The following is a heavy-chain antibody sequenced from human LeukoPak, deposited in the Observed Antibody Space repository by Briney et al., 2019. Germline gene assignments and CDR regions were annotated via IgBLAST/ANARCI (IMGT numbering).Heavy chain of an antibody. D-gene: IGHD3-22*01. CDR3: AREPGFDSSGYLNWFDP. J-gene: IGHJ5*02. CDR1: AGSISSYY. CDR2: ISYSGST. Sequence: PSETLSLTCTVSAGSISSYYWSWIRQPPGRGLEWIACISYSGSTKYNPSLKNRVTISVDTSKNQLSLKLSSVTAADTAVYYCAREPGFDSSGYLNWFDPWGQGTLVSVSS. V-gene: IGHV4-59*01.